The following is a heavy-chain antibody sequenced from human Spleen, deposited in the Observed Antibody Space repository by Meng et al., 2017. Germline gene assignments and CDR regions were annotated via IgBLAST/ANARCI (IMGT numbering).Heavy chain of an antibody. CDR2: ISGSGGST. CDR1: GFTFSSYA. D-gene: IGHD2-15*01. Sequence: GESLKISCAASGFTFSSYAMSWVRQAPGKGLEWVSAISGSGGSTYYADSVKGRFTISRDNSKNTLYLQMNSLRAEDTAVYYCAKQPMGIVVVVAATLPSWFDPWGQGNLVNGAS. V-gene: IGHV3-23*01. J-gene: IGHJ5*02. CDR3: AKQPMGIVVVVAATLPSWFDP.